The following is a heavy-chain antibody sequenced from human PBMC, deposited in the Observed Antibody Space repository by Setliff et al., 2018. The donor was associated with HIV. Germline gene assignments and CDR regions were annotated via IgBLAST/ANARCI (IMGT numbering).Heavy chain of an antibody. CDR3: ARRSDFWSEGDAFDI. CDR1: GGSISSTTY. D-gene: IGHD3-3*01. CDR2: INFSGDT. Sequence: SETLSLTCTVSGGSISSTTYWGWIRQSPGAGLEWIGNINFSGDTYNNPSLKGRVTISLDSSKNQFSLKLSSVTAADTAVYYCARRSDFWSEGDAFDIWGQGTMVTVSS. V-gene: IGHV4-39*07. J-gene: IGHJ3*02.